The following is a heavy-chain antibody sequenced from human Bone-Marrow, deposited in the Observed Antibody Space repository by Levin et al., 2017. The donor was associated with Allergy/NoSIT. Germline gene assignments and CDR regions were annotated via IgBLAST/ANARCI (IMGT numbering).Heavy chain of an antibody. CDR2: IFYNGNA. J-gene: IGHJ4*02. D-gene: IGHD6-13*01. CDR3: AREGVYSRSLLDS. V-gene: IGHV4-30-4*01. CDR1: GDSISSDEHY. Sequence: NASETLSLTCTVSGDSISSDEHYWSWLRQSPGQGLEWIGYIFYNGNAYYNPSLKSRAAISIDTAENQFSLSLKSVTAADSAVYFCAREGVYSRSLLDSWGQGILVTVSS.